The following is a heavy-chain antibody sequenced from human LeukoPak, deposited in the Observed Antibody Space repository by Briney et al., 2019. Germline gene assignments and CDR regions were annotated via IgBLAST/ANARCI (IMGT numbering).Heavy chain of an antibody. J-gene: IGHJ4*02. CDR3: ARDQYSSSLRPDY. CDR2: INPSGGAT. Sequence: ASVTVSFKTSGYTFTGYYMHWVRQAPGQGLEWMGIINPSGGATSYAQKFQGRVTMTRDTSTSTVYMELSSLRSEDTAVYYCARDQYSSSLRPDYWGQGTLVTVSS. CDR1: GYTFTGYY. V-gene: IGHV1-46*01. D-gene: IGHD6-6*01.